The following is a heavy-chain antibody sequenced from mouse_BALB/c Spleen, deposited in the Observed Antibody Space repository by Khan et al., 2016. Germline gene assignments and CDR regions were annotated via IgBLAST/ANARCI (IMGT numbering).Heavy chain of an antibody. D-gene: IGHD2-2*01. V-gene: IGHV1S34*01. CDR2: ISCYNGAT. CDR1: GYSFTGYY. Sequence: LVKTRASVKISCKAAGYSFTGYYIHWVKQSHGKGLEWIGYISCYNGATNYNQKFRGKATFTVDTSSSTAYMQFNSLTSEDSAVYYSSRGGYDGYYAMDYWGQGTSVTVSS. CDR3: SRGGYDGYYAMDY. J-gene: IGHJ4*01.